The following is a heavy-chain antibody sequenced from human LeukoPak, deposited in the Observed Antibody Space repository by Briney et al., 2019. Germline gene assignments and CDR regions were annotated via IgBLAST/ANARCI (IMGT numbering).Heavy chain of an antibody. J-gene: IGHJ4*02. CDR1: GFAFTQYA. CDR2: ISDSGGST. Sequence: GGSLRLSCAASGFAFTQYAMHWVRLAPGRGVEWVSSISDSGGSTYYADSAKGRFTISRDNSKNTLYLQMDSLRAEDTAVYYCARDYADYVGFFFFDHWGQGTLVTVSS. CDR3: ARDYADYVGFFFFDH. D-gene: IGHD4-17*01. V-gene: IGHV3-23*01.